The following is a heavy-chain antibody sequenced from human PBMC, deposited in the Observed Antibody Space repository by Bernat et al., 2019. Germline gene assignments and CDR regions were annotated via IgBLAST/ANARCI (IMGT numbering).Heavy chain of an antibody. J-gene: IGHJ6*02. D-gene: IGHD4-17*01. CDR1: GFTFSSYS. CDR3: ARDLNYGDSYYYGMDV. CDR2: ISSSSSTI. Sequence: EVQLVESGGGLVQPGESLRLSCAASGFTFSSYSMNWVRQAPGKGLEWVSYISSSSSTIYYADSVKGRFTISRDNAKNSLYLQMNSLRDEDTAVYYCARDLNYGDSYYYGMDVWGQGTTVTVSS. V-gene: IGHV3-48*02.